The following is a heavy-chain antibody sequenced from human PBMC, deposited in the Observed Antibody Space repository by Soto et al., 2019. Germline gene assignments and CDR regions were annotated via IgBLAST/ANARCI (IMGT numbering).Heavy chain of an antibody. Sequence: GGSLRLSCAASGFTFSSYGMHWVRQAPGKGLEWVAVISYDGSNKYYADSVKGRFTISRDNSKNTLYLQMNSLRAEDTAVYYCAKDGRGYFDYWGQGTLVTVSS. CDR3: AKDGRGYFDY. V-gene: IGHV3-30*18. CDR1: GFTFSSYG. J-gene: IGHJ4*02. CDR2: ISYDGSNK.